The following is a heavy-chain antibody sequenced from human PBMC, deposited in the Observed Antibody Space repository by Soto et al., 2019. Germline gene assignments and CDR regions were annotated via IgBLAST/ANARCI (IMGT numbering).Heavy chain of an antibody. CDR3: ARTTVTASYYYLNV. CDR2: ISTYNGNT. V-gene: IGHV1-18*01. CDR1: GYTFTNYG. Sequence: QVQLVQSGAEVKQPGASVKVSCKASGYTFTNYGFTWVRQAPGQGLGWLGWISTYNGNTKYAQKVQGRLTMTTDTSTSTANMELTSLRSDDTALYYCARTTVTASYYYLNVWGKGSSFTFSS. D-gene: IGHD4-17*01. J-gene: IGHJ6*03.